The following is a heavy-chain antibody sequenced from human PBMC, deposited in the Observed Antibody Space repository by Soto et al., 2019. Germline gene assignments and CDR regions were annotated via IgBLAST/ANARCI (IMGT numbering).Heavy chain of an antibody. V-gene: IGHV1-18*01. J-gene: IGHJ6*02. D-gene: IGHD1-26*01. CDR3: ARVNSGSYHYYYGMDV. CDR2: ISAYNGNT. CDR1: GYTFTSYG. Sequence: ASVKVSCKASGYTFTSYGISWVRQAPGQGLEWMGWISAYNGNTNYAQKLQGRVTMTTDTSTSTAYMELRSLRSDDTAVYYCARVNSGSYHYYYGMDVWGQGTTVTAP.